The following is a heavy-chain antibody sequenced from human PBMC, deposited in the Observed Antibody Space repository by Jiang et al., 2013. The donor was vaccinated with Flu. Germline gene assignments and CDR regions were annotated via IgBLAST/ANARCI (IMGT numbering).Heavy chain of an antibody. V-gene: IGHV4-39*01. CDR2: IYYSGST. Sequence: GPGLVKPSETLSLTCTVSGGSISSSSYYWGWIRQPPGKGLEWIGSIYYSGSTYYNPSLKSRVTISVDTSKNQFSLKLSSVTAADTAVYYCARHPSGEYRDFDYWGQGTLVTVSS. D-gene: IGHD1-26*01. CDR1: GGSISSSSYY. J-gene: IGHJ4*02. CDR3: ARHPSGEYRDFDY.